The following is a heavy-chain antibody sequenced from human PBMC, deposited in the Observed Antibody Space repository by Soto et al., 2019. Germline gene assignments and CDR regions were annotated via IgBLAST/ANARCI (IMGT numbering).Heavy chain of an antibody. D-gene: IGHD1-20*01. V-gene: IGHV1-8*01. J-gene: IGHJ4*02. CDR2: IYPDNGNT. CDR1: GYTFTTYD. CDR3: AREEGISGTGSAGFDR. Sequence: ASVKVSCKASGYTFTTYDMNWVRQAPGQGLEWMGNIYPDNGNTDYAQKFQGRVTMTRNTSINTAYMELKSLTSEDTGVYYCAREEGISGTGSAGFDRWGQGTPVTVYS.